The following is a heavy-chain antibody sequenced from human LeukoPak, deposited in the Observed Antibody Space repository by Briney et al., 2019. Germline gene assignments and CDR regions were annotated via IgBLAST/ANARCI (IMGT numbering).Heavy chain of an antibody. CDR2: ISGSGGST. D-gene: IGHD2-15*01. CDR3: AKPRDIVVVVAAVDY. Sequence: GGSLRLSCAAAGFTFSSYAMSWVSQAPGKGMEWVSAISGSGGSTYYADSVKGRFTISRDNSKNTLYLQMNSLRAEDTAVYYCAKPRDIVVVVAAVDYWGQGTLVTVSS. J-gene: IGHJ4*02. V-gene: IGHV3-23*01. CDR1: GFTFSSYA.